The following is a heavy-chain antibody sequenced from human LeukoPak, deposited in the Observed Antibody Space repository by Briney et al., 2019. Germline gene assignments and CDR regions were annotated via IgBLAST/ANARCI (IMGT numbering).Heavy chain of an antibody. Sequence: GGSLRLSCAASGFTFTNYAMTWVRQAPGKGLEWVSAISGSDDTTYYADFVKGRFTISKDNSKNTLYLQMNSLRAEDTAVYYCASARYCTATSCYYFDYWGQGTLVTVSS. D-gene: IGHD2-2*01. J-gene: IGHJ4*02. CDR3: ASARYCTATSCYYFDY. V-gene: IGHV3-23*01. CDR1: GFTFTNYA. CDR2: ISGSDDTT.